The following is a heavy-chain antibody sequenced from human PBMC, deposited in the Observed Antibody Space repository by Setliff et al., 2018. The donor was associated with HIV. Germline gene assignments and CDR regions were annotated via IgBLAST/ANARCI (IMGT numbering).Heavy chain of an antibody. J-gene: IGHJ3*02. CDR3: TRHRGPPWDAFDI. V-gene: IGHV4-39*01. CDR2: IYYSGDT. CDR1: GGSITSSGYH. Sequence: SETLSLTCSVSGGSITSSGYHWGWIRQPPGKGLEWIGNIYYSGDTIYNASLRSRLTLSVDTSKNQFSLKLNSVTASDTAMYYCTRHRGPPWDAFDIWGQGTTVTVSS.